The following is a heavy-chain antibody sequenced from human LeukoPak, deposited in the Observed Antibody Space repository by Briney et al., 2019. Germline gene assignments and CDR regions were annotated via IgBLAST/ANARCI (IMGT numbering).Heavy chain of an antibody. V-gene: IGHV3-11*01. CDR3: ARASDYYDSSGTNYYYYYMDV. J-gene: IGHJ6*03. CDR1: GFTFSDYY. D-gene: IGHD3-22*01. CDR2: ISRSGSTI. Sequence: GGSLRLSCATSGFTFSDYYMTWIRQAQGRGLEWLSYISRSGSTIYYADSVKGRFTISRDNAKNSLYLQMDSLRADDTAVYYCARASDYYDSSGTNYYYYYMDVWGNGTTVTVSS.